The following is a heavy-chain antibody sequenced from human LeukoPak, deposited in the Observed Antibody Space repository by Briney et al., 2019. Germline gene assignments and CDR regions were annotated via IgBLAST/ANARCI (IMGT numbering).Heavy chain of an antibody. D-gene: IGHD6-19*01. V-gene: IGHV3-7*03. Sequence: GGSLRLSCAASGFTFSSYWMNWVRQAPGKGLEWVANIKQDGSEKYLVDSVKGRFTISRDNAKNSLYLQMNSLRAEDTAVYYCAKNPYAVAASYFDYWGQGTLVTVSS. CDR2: IKQDGSEK. CDR1: GFTFSSYW. J-gene: IGHJ4*02. CDR3: AKNPYAVAASYFDY.